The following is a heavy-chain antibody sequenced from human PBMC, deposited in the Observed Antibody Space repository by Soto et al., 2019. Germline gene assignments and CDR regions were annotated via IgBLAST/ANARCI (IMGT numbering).Heavy chain of an antibody. D-gene: IGHD3-10*01. Sequence: QVQVVQSGVEVRRPGSSVKVSCKASGDTFKHCVISWVRQAPGQGLEWLGGIIPLFGTTDFAERFQGRRTIKSYESTTSAYMELSRLTSEDAATYYCAAELGFGKLSVVWGQGTTVIVSS. CDR2: IIPLFGTT. J-gene: IGHJ6*02. V-gene: IGHV1-69*01. CDR1: GDTFKHCV. CDR3: AAELGFGKLSVV.